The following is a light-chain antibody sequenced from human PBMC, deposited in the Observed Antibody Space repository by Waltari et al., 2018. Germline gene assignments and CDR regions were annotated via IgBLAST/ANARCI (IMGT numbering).Light chain of an antibody. Sequence: SYALTQPPSVSVSAGHTVIIPCSRDKVGDKYSAWYQQKSGQSPVLVIFRDNQRPSEIPERFSGSNSGNTATLTISEAQTLDEGDYYCQAWDGNSYVFGPGTRVTLL. V-gene: IGLV3-1*01. CDR1: KVGDKY. CDR2: RDN. CDR3: QAWDGNSYV. J-gene: IGLJ1*01.